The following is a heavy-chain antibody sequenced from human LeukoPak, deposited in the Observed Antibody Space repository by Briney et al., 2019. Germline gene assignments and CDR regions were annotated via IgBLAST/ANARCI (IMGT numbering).Heavy chain of an antibody. CDR3: ARKGYDFWSGYSGEGDYYMDV. CDR1: GFTFSSYR. Sequence: MTGGSLRLSCAASGFTFSSYRMNWVRQAPGKGLEWVSSISSRSSYIYYADSVKGRFTISRDNAKNSLYLQMNSLRAEDTAVYYCARKGYDFWSGYSGEGDYYMDVWGKGTTVTVSS. CDR2: ISSRSSYI. D-gene: IGHD3-3*01. V-gene: IGHV3-21*01. J-gene: IGHJ6*03.